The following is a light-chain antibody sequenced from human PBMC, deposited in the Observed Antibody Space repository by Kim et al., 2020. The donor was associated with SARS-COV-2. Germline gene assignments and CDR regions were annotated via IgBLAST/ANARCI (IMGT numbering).Light chain of an antibody. V-gene: IGLV2-11*03. J-gene: IGLJ2*01. CDR3: CSYAGRYTWI. CDR2: DVT. Sequence: GQSVTISCTGTRSDVGRYNSVSWYQQHPGKAPKLMISDVTDRPSGVPDRFSGFKSGNTASLTISGLQAEDEADYYCCSYAGRYTWIFGGGTQLTVL. CDR1: RSDVGRYNS.